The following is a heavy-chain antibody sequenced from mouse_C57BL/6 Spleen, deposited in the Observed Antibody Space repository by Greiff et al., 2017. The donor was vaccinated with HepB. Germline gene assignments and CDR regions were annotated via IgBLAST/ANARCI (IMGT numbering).Heavy chain of an antibody. CDR1: GYSITSGYY. D-gene: IGHD6-1*01. CDR3: ARLLYYFDY. Sequence: EVQLQESGPGLVKPSQSLPLTCSVTGYSITSGYYWNWIRQFPGNKLEWMGYISYDGRNNYNPSLKNRISITRDTSKNQFFLKWNSVTTEDTATYYCARLLYYFDYWGQGTTLTVSS. CDR2: ISYDGRN. J-gene: IGHJ2*01. V-gene: IGHV3-6*01.